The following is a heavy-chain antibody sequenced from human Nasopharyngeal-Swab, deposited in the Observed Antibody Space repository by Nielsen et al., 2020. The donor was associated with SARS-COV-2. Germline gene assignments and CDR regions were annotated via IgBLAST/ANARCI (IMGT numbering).Heavy chain of an antibody. CDR1: GFTFSSYA. Sequence: GEPLKISCAASGFTFSSYAMSWVRQAPGKGLEWVSAISGSGGSTYYADSVKGRFTISRDNSKNTLYLQMNSLRAEDTAVYYCAKGLLSNWFDPWGQGTLVTVSS. D-gene: IGHD2-15*01. V-gene: IGHV3-23*01. CDR2: ISGSGGST. J-gene: IGHJ5*02. CDR3: AKGLLSNWFDP.